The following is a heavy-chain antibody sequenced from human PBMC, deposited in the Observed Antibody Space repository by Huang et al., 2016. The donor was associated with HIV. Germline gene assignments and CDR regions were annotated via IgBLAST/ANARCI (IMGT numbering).Heavy chain of an antibody. CDR1: GGSIRSSDYH. Sequence: QLLLQESGPGLVKPSEALALTCAVSGGSIRSSDYHWGWIRQPPGKGLEWIGSSYYKGSTHYSPSLKSLVTIAVDTSKNLFFLNLTSMTAADTAVYYCARHREGPVAYYSGWGSHLNYMDVWGRGRTVVVSS. D-gene: IGHD3-10*01. J-gene: IGHJ6*03. CDR3: ARHREGPVAYYSGWGSHLNYMDV. CDR2: SYYKGST. V-gene: IGHV4-39*01.